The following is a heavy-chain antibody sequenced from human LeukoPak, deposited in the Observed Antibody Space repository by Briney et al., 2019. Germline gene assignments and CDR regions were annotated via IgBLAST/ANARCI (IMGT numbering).Heavy chain of an antibody. CDR2: SYYTGVT. J-gene: IGHJ1*01. V-gene: IGHV4-59*01. Sequence: PSENLSLACTVSGGPMSDYYWSWIRQPPGKGLEWIGYSYYTGVTNYNPSLKSRVTISVDTPKRQFTLNLTSVTSADTAVYYCARLHLDYLDLWGQGAVVTVSS. CDR3: ARLHLDYLDL. D-gene: IGHD5-12*01. CDR1: GGPMSDYY.